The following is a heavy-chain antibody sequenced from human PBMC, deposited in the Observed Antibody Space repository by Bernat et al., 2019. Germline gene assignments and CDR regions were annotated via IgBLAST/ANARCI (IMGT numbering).Heavy chain of an antibody. J-gene: IGHJ3*02. CDR2: ISSSSTYI. D-gene: IGHD3-9*01. Sequence: EVQLVESGGGLVRPGGSLRLSCAASGFTFSSYSMNWVRQAPGEGLEWVSSISSSSTYIYYADSVMARLTISRDNAKNSLYLQMSSLRAEDTAVYYCARNYDVLSGYYNAFDIWGQGTMVTVSS. CDR3: ARNYDVLSGYYNAFDI. V-gene: IGHV3-21*01. CDR1: GFTFSSYS.